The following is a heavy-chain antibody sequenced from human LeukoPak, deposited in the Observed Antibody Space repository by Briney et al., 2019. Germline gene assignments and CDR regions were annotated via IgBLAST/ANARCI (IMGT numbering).Heavy chain of an antibody. CDR3: ARVGVSGWSYYFDH. D-gene: IGHD6-19*01. Sequence: GGSLRLSCAASGFSFSNYAIHWVRQAPGRGLEWVTVISSDGTNKYYADSVRGRFTITRDNTKNTADLQMNSLRPEDTAVYYCARVGVSGWSYYFDHWGQGTLVTVSS. V-gene: IGHV3-30*01. J-gene: IGHJ4*02. CDR1: GFSFSNYA. CDR2: ISSDGTNK.